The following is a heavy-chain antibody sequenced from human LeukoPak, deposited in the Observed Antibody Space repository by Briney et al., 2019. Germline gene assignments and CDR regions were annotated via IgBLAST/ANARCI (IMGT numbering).Heavy chain of an antibody. D-gene: IGHD3-10*01. V-gene: IGHV3-48*01. CDR1: GFTFSSYS. Sequence: GGSLRLSCAASGFTFSSYSMNWVRQAPGKGLEWVSYISSSSTIYYADSVKGRFTISRDNAKNSLYLQMNSLRAEDTAVYYCARGPHYYGSGSYHYWGQGTLVTVSS. CDR2: ISSSSTI. CDR3: ARGPHYYGSGSYHY. J-gene: IGHJ4*02.